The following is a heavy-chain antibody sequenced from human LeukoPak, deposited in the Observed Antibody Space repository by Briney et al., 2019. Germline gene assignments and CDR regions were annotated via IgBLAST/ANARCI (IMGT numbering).Heavy chain of an antibody. D-gene: IGHD3-16*01. V-gene: IGHV3-15*01. CDR3: TTEGGVWRYHALDI. CDR1: GFTFTNAW. CDR2: VKSENKGGTT. Sequence: GGSLRLSCAASGFTFTNAWMSWVRQAPGKGLEWIGRVKSENKGGTTDYAAPVKGRFTISRDDSQNTLYLQMNNLKTEDTAVYYCTTEGGVWRYHALDIWGQGTMVTVSS. J-gene: IGHJ3*02.